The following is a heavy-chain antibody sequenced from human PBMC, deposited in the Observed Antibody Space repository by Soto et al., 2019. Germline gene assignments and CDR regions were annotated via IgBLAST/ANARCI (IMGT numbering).Heavy chain of an antibody. V-gene: IGHV4-39*01. J-gene: IGHJ6*02. CDR2: IYYSGST. Sequence: SETLSLTCTVSGGSISSSSYYWGWIRQPPGKGLEWIGSIYYSGSTYYNPSLKSRVTISVDTSKNQFSLKLSSVTAADTAVYYCARYGFGVDPYGMDVWGQGTTVTVSS. CDR3: ARYGFGVDPYGMDV. CDR1: GGSISSSSYY. D-gene: IGHD3-3*01.